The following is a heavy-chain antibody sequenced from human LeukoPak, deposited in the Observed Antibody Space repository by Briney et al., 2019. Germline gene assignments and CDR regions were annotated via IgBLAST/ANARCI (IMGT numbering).Heavy chain of an antibody. Sequence: TSETLSLTCTVSGGSISSSSYYWGWIRQPPGKGLEWIGTIYYSGSTYYNPSLKSRVTISVDTSKNQFSLKLSSVTAADTAVYYCAKIRDASGRFFDYWGQGTLVTVSS. V-gene: IGHV4-39*07. CDR1: GGSISSSSYY. D-gene: IGHD3-10*01. J-gene: IGHJ4*02. CDR3: AKIRDASGRFFDY. CDR2: IYYSGST.